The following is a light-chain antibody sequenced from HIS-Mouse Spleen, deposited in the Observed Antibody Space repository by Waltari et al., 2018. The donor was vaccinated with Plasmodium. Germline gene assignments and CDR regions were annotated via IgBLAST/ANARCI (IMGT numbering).Light chain of an antibody. Sequence: SYELTQPPSVSVSPGQTARITCFGDALPKKIAYWYQQKSGQAPVLVIYEDSKRPPGIPERFSGSSSGTMATLTISGAQVEDEADYYCYSTDSSGNHRVFGGGTKLTVL. CDR3: YSTDSSGNHRV. CDR1: ALPKKI. V-gene: IGLV3-10*01. J-gene: IGLJ3*02. CDR2: EDS.